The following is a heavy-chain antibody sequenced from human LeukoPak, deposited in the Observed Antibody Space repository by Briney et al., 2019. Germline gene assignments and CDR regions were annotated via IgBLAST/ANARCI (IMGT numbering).Heavy chain of an antibody. CDR1: GYTFRYDG. CDR2: ISAYNGNS. CDR3: ARDERQIASGNEYYFDY. J-gene: IGHJ4*02. Sequence: ASVTVSCKALGYTFRYDGISWVRQAPGRGQEGMGWISAYNGNSHSAPRFNGRITMTTDTSTSTAYMELNSLTPDDTAVYYCARDERQIASGNEYYFDYWGRGTLVTVSS. D-gene: IGHD6-13*01. V-gene: IGHV1-18*01.